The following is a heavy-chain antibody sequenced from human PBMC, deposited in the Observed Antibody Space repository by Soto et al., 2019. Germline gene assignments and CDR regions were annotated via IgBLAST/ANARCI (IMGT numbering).Heavy chain of an antibody. CDR1: GFTFSSYG. J-gene: IGHJ4*02. D-gene: IGHD3-10*01. V-gene: IGHV3-33*01. CDR2: IWYDGSNK. CDR3: ARDRGAPVRVCDY. Sequence: QVQLVESGGGVVQPGRSLRLSCAASGFTFSSYGMHWVRQAPGKGLEWVAVIWYDGSNKYYADSVKGRFTISRDNSKNTLYLQMNSLRAEDTAVYYCARDRGAPVRVCDYWGQGTLVTVSS.